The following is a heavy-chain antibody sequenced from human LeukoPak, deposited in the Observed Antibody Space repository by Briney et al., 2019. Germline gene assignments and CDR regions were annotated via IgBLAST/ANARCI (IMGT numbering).Heavy chain of an antibody. CDR2: INPNSGGT. CDR1: GYTFTGYY. CDR3: ARDLSVVVPAADVWFDS. D-gene: IGHD2-2*01. J-gene: IGHJ5*01. V-gene: IGHV1-2*02. Sequence: ASVKVSCKASGYTFTGYYMHWVRQAPGQGLEWMGWINPNSGGTNYAQKFQGRVTMTRDTSISTAYMELSRLRSDDTAVYYCARDLSVVVPAADVWFDSWGQGTLVTVSS.